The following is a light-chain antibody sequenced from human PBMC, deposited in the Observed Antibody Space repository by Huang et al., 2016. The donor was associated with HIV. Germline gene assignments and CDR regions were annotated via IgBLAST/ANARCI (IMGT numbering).Light chain of an antibody. V-gene: IGKV3-15*01. CDR3: QQYNNWPPEIT. J-gene: IGKJ5*01. CDR1: HSLSSN. CDR2: DTS. Sequence: EIVMTQSPATLSVSPGERATLSCRASHSLSSNLAWYQQKPGQAPRLLIYDTSTRATGIPARLSGSGSGTECTLTINSMQSEDFAVYYCQQYNNWPPEITFGQGTRLDIK.